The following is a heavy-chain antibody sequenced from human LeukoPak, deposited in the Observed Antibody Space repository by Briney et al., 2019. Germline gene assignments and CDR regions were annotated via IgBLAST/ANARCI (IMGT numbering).Heavy chain of an antibody. J-gene: IGHJ4*02. V-gene: IGHV3-23*01. CDR2: ISGSGGST. D-gene: IGHD1-26*01. CDR1: GFTFSSYA. Sequence: PGGSLRLSCAASGFTFSSYAMSWVRQAPGKGLEWVSAISGSGGSTYYADSVKGRFTISRDNSKNTLYLQMNSLGAEDTAVYYCAKDRVNSGSYPYYFDYWGQGTLVTVSS. CDR3: AKDRVNSGSYPYYFDY.